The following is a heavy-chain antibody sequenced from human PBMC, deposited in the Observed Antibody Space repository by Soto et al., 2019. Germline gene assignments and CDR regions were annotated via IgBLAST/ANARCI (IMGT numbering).Heavy chain of an antibody. J-gene: IGHJ3*02. CDR1: GFTFSTYA. Sequence: GWSLRLSCASSGFTFSTYAMSWVRQAPGKGLEWVSAISGSGDSTYYADSVQGRFTISRANSVNTLFLQMNSLRFEDTAVYYCAHPRGYGVFDAYDIWGQGTMVTVSS. CDR2: ISGSGDST. CDR3: AHPRGYGVFDAYDI. D-gene: IGHD4-17*01. V-gene: IGHV3-23*01.